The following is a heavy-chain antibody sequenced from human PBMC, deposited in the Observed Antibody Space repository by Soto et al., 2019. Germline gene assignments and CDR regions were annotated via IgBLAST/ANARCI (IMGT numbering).Heavy chain of an antibody. CDR3: AKAPYASGSSPPGYYYGMDV. Sequence: GGSLRLSCAASGFTFSSYGMHWVRQAPGKGLEWVAVISSDESNKNYADSVKGRFTISRDNSNNTLYLQMNSLRAEDTAVYYCAKAPYASGSSPPGYYYGMDVWGQGTTVTVSS. J-gene: IGHJ6*02. D-gene: IGHD3-10*01. CDR2: ISSDESNK. CDR1: GFTFSSYG. V-gene: IGHV3-30*18.